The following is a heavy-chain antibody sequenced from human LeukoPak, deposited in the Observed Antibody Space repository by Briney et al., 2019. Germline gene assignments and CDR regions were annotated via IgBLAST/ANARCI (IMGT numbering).Heavy chain of an antibody. Sequence: SETLSLTCAVYGGSFSGYYWSWIRQPPGKGLEWIGEINHSGSTNYNPSLKSRVTISVDTSKNQFSLKLSSVTAADTAVYYCARYSHCSSTSCYFDYWGQGTLVTVSS. CDR1: GGSFSGYY. D-gene: IGHD2-2*01. CDR3: ARYSHCSSTSCYFDY. J-gene: IGHJ4*02. V-gene: IGHV4-34*01. CDR2: INHSGST.